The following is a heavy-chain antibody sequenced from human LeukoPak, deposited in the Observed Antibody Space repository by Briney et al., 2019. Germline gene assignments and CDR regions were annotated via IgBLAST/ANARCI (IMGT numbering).Heavy chain of an antibody. CDR3: AKDGGLWVSAHWGDS. CDR1: GFTFSSYT. J-gene: IGHJ4*02. V-gene: IGHV3-23*01. D-gene: IGHD7-27*01. CDR2: ITTSDGST. Sequence: GGSLRLSCAASGFTFSSYTMSWARQAPGKGLEWVSTITTSDGSTYYADSVKGRFTVSRDNSKNTLFLQMNSLRAEDTAVYYCAKDGGLWVSAHWGDSWGRGTLVTVSS.